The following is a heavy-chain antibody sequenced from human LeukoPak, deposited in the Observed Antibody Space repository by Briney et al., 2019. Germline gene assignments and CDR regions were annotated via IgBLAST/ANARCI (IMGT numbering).Heavy chain of an antibody. CDR3: AIHLGSGRGNSNYVLGWCDP. CDR2: IYTSEST. V-gene: IGHV4-4*09. Sequence: SETVSLICTVSGGSISSFYWSWIPHPPGKGREWIGYIYTSESTHYNPSLKSRVPISGDTSKNQLPLKLSSVTAADTAVYYWAIHLGSGRGNSNYVLGWCDPWGQGTLVTVSS. J-gene: IGHJ5*02. D-gene: IGHD4-11*01. CDR1: GGSISSFY.